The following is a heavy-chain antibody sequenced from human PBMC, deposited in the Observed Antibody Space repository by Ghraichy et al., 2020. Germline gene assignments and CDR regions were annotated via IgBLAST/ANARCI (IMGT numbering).Heavy chain of an antibody. V-gene: IGHV4-34*01. Sequence: SETLSLTCAVYGGSFSGYYWSWIRQPPGKGLEWIGEINHSGSTNYNPSLKSRVTISVDTSKNQFSLKLSSVTAADTAVYYCASGEMAKGAFDIWGQGTMVTVSS. CDR2: INHSGST. D-gene: IGHD5-24*01. CDR3: ASGEMAKGAFDI. J-gene: IGHJ3*02. CDR1: GGSFSGYY.